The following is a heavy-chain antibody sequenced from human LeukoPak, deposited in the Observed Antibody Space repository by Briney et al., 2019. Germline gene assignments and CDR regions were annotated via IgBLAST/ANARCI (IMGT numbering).Heavy chain of an antibody. D-gene: IGHD2-21*02. CDR1: GFTFSSYA. CDR2: ISGSGGST. Sequence: GGSLRLFCAASGFTFSSYAMSWVRQAPGKGREWVSDISGSGGSTYYADAVKGRFTISRDNSKNTLYLQMNSLRAEDTAVYYCASLPPGSYAYTYCGGDCYFDYWGQGTLVTVSS. J-gene: IGHJ4*02. CDR3: ASLPPGSYAYTYCGGDCYFDY. V-gene: IGHV3-23*01.